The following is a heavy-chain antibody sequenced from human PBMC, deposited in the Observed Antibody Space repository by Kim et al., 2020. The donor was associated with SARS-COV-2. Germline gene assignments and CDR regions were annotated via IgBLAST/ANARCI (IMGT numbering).Heavy chain of an antibody. V-gene: IGHV4-59*01. D-gene: IGHD6-19*01. CDR2: IYYSGST. CDR3: ARGGEQWLVHFFDY. J-gene: IGHJ4*02. CDR1: GGSISSYY. Sequence: PETLSLTCTVSGGSISSYYWSWIRQPPGKGLEWIGYIYYSGSTNYNPSLKSRVTISVDTSKNQFSLKLSSVTAADTAVYYCARGGEQWLVHFFDYWGQGTLVTVSS.